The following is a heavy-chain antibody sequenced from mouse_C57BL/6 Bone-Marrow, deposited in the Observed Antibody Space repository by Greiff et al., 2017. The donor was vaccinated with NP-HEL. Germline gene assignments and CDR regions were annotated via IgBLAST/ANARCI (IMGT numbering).Heavy chain of an antibody. CDR1: GYTFTSYW. V-gene: IGHV1-55*01. J-gene: IGHJ1*03. CDR2: IYPGSGST. CDR3: ARDYGSFPLGYFDV. Sequence: QVQLQQPGAELVKPGASVKMSCKASGYTFTSYWITWVKQRPGQGLEWIGDIYPGSGSTNYNEKFKSKATLTVDTSSSTAYMQLSSLTSEDSAVYYCARDYGSFPLGYFDVWGTGTTVTVSS. D-gene: IGHD1-1*01.